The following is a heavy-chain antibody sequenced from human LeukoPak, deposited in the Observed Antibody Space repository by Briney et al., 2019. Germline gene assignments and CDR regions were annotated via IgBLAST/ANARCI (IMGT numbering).Heavy chain of an antibody. CDR3: ATRIKGGMVAAKEGLSAFDI. V-gene: IGHV3-72*01. D-gene: IGHD2-15*01. CDR1: GFTFSDHY. J-gene: IGHJ3*02. CDR2: TRNKANSYTT. Sequence: GGSLRLSCAASGFTFSDHYMDWVRQAPGKGLEWVGRTRNKANSYTTEYAASVKGRFTISRDDSKNSLYLQMNSLRAEDTAVYYCATRIKGGMVAAKEGLSAFDIWGQGTMVTVSS.